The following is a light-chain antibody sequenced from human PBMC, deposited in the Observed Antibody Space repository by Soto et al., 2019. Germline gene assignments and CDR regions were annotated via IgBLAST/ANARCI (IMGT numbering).Light chain of an antibody. CDR3: QLWDGSSDHYV. CDR1: NIGSKS. Sequence: SYELTQPPSVSVATGQTARITCGGNNIGSKSVHWYQQRPGQAPVLVVYEDSDRPSGVPERFSGSNSGNTATLTISRVEAGDEADYYCQLWDGSSDHYVFGTGTKLTVL. J-gene: IGLJ1*01. CDR2: EDS. V-gene: IGLV3-21*02.